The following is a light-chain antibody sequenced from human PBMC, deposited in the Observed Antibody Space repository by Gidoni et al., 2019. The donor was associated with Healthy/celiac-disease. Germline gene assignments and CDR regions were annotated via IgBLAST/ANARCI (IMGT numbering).Light chain of an antibody. J-gene: IGKJ3*01. V-gene: IGKV1-9*01. CDR2: DAS. Sequence: IQLTTSPSSLSASVGDRVTITCRASQGISSYLAWYQQKPGKAPKLLIYDASTLQSGVPARFSGSGSGTDFTLTISSLQPEDFATYYCQQRNSYPLFXPXTKVDIK. CDR3: QQRNSYPL. CDR1: QGISSY.